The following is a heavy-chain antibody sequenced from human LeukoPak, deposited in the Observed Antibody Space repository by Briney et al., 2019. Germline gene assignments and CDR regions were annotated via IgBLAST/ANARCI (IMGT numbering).Heavy chain of an antibody. CDR3: TTEGSYGLFDY. Sequence: GGSLRLSCAASGFTFSSYSMNWVRQAPGKGLEWVSYISSSSSTIYYADSVKGRFTISRDNAKNSLYLQMNSLKTEDTAVYYCTTEGSYGLFDYWGQGTLVTVSS. J-gene: IGHJ4*02. CDR2: ISSSSSTI. D-gene: IGHD4-17*01. CDR1: GFTFSSYS. V-gene: IGHV3-48*01.